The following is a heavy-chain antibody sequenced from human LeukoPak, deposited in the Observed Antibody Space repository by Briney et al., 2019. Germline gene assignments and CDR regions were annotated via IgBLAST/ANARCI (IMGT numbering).Heavy chain of an antibody. CDR1: GFTFSNYA. V-gene: IGHV3-23*01. D-gene: IGHD6-19*01. CDR2: ISGSGAAT. J-gene: IGHJ4*02. CDR3: AKDLSSGWYPYYFDF. Sequence: GGSLRLSCAASGFTFSNYAMNWVRQAPGKGLEWVSAISGSGAATFNADSVKGWLTISRDNSKNTLYLQMNSLRAEDTAVYYCAKDLSSGWYPYYFDFWGRGTLVTVSS.